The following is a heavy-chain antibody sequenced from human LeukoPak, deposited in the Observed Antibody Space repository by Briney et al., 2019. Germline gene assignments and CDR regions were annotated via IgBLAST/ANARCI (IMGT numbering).Heavy chain of an antibody. CDR2: ITNNGDRT. Sequence: PGGSLRLSCGASGSTFSSYGMHWVRQAPGKGPEYVSAITNNGDRTYYADSVKGRFPISRDNYKTTLYLEMGSLRPEDPAVYYCARARYGGYYDYWGQGTLVTVSS. CDR1: GSTFSSYG. D-gene: IGHD3-22*01. V-gene: IGHV3-64*02. CDR3: ARARYGGYYDY. J-gene: IGHJ4*02.